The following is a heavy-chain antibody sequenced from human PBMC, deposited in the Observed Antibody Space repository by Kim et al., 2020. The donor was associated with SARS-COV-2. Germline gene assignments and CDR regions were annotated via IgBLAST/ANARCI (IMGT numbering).Heavy chain of an antibody. D-gene: IGHD3-3*01. Sequence: GGSLRLSCVASGISHTNYAMTWVRQTPGKGLGWVSAMGRGGEGTYYADSVKGRFTISRDISKNTLYLQMDSLRADDTAVYYCVKDFGVLPPHPFAAWSPGWGVGWVSASGRCEANPNYAGAVWG. CDR2: MGRGGEGT. J-gene: IGHJ6*02. CDR1: GISHTNYA. CDR3: VKDFGVLPPHPFAAWSPGWGVGWVSASGRCEANPNYAGAV. V-gene: IGHV3-23*01.